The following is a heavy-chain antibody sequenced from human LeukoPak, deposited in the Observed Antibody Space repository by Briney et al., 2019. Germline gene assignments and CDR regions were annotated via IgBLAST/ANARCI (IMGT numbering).Heavy chain of an antibody. J-gene: IGHJ6*03. CDR2: ISAYNGNT. CDR1: GYTFTSYG. V-gene: IGHV1-18*01. Sequence: ASVKVSCKASGYTFTSYGISWVRQAPGQGLEWMGWISAYNGNTNYAQKLQGRVTMTTDTSTSTAYMELRSLRSDDTAVYYCARGGWELKSKYYYYYMDVWGKGTTVTVSS. CDR3: ARGGWELKSKYYYYYMDV. D-gene: IGHD1-26*01.